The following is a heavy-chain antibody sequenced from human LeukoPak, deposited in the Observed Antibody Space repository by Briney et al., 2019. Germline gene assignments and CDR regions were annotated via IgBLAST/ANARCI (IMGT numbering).Heavy chain of an antibody. J-gene: IGHJ6*03. CDR1: GGTFSSYA. CDR2: MNPNSGNT. CDR3: ARGTYYMDV. V-gene: IGHV1-8*03. Sequence: GASVKVSCKASGGTFSSYAISWVRQAPGQGLEWMGWMNPNSGNTGYAQKFQGRVTITRNTSISTAYMELSSLRSEDTAVYYCARGTYYMDVWGKGTTVTVSS.